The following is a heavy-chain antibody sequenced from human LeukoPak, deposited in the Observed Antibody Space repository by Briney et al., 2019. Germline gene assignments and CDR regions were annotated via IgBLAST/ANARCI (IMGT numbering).Heavy chain of an antibody. Sequence: GGSLRLSCAASGFTFSAYWMSWVRQAPGRGLEWVANIDEPGSEEYYVDSVKGRFTISRDNAKNSLYLQMNSLRAEDTAVYYCARDPDVGTADYWGQGTLVTVSS. D-gene: IGHD1-7*01. CDR1: GFTFSAYW. CDR3: ARDPDVGTADY. V-gene: IGHV3-7*01. CDR2: IDEPGSEE. J-gene: IGHJ4*02.